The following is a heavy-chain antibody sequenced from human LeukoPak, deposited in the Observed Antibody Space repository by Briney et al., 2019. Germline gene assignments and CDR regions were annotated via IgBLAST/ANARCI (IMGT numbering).Heavy chain of an antibody. D-gene: IGHD3-3*01. J-gene: IGHJ4*02. CDR3: ARENTIFGVVFFDY. CDR1: GGSISSSSYY. V-gene: IGHV4-61*01. Sequence: SETLSLTCTVSGGSISSSSYYWGWIRQPPGKGLEWIGYIYYSGSTNHNPSLKSRVTISVDTSKNQFSLKLSSVTAADTAVYYCARENTIFGVVFFDYWGQGTLVTVSS. CDR2: IYYSGST.